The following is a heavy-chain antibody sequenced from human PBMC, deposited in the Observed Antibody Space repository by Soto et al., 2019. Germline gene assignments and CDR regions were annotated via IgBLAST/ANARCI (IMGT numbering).Heavy chain of an antibody. CDR1: GFTFSSYG. CDR3: AREVLVRGIKYHAMDV. D-gene: IGHD3-10*01. CDR2: IWSDGSNK. J-gene: IGHJ6*02. Sequence: QVQLVESGGGVVQPGRSLSLSCAASGFTFSSYGIHWVRQAPGKGLEWVAVIWSDGSNKYYADSVKGRFTISRDNTKNTLYLQMNSLRAEDTAVYYCAREVLVRGIKYHAMDVWGQGNTVTVSS. V-gene: IGHV3-33*01.